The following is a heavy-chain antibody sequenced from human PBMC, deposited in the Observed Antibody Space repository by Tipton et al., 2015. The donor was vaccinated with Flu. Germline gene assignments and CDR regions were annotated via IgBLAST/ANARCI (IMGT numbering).Heavy chain of an antibody. Sequence: TLSLTCAVSGYSVSSGYYWGWIRQPPGKGLEWIGNVFYTGTTDYNPSLRSRVTILVDTSKNQFSLNLGSVTAADTAVYYCAAVPGNGNWFDPWGQGALVTVSS. CDR2: VFYTGTT. J-gene: IGHJ5*02. V-gene: IGHV4-38-2*01. CDR3: AAVPGNGNWFDP. CDR1: GYSVSSGYY. D-gene: IGHD6-19*01.